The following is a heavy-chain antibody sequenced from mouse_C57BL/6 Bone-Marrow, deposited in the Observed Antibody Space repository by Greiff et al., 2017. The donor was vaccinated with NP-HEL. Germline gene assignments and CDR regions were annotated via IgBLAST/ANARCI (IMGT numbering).Heavy chain of an antibody. D-gene: IGHD1-1*01. J-gene: IGHJ2*01. CDR3: ARGRLYYYGSSFDY. Sequence: EVQLQQSGPVLVKPGASVKMSCKASGYTFTDYYMNWVKQSHGKSLEWIGVINPYNGGTSYNQKFKGKATLTVDKSSSTAYMELNSLTSEDSAVYYCARGRLYYYGSSFDYWGQGTTLTVSS. V-gene: IGHV1-19*01. CDR1: GYTFTDYY. CDR2: INPYNGGT.